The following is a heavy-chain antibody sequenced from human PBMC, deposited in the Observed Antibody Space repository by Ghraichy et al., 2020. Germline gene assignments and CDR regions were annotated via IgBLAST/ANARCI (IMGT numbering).Heavy chain of an antibody. Sequence: SETLSLTCAVYGGSFSGYYWSWIRQPPGKGLEWIGEINHSGSTNYNPSLKSRVTISVDTSKNQFSLKLSSVTAADTAVYYCARGLVAAAGFVVVHNWFDPWGQGTLVTVSS. CDR2: INHSGST. D-gene: IGHD6-13*01. J-gene: IGHJ5*02. CDR1: GGSFSGYY. CDR3: ARGLVAAAGFVVVHNWFDP. V-gene: IGHV4-34*01.